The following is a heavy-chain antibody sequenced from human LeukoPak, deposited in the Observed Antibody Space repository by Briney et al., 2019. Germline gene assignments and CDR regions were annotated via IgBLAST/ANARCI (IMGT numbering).Heavy chain of an antibody. J-gene: IGHJ5*02. CDR2: IGTAGDT. CDR3: ARGAGGYSYDTRRYNWFDP. D-gene: IGHD5-18*01. Sequence: PGGSLRLSCAASGFTFSSYDMHWVRQATGKGLEWVSAIGTAGDTYYPGSVKGRFTISRENAKNSLYLQMNSLRAGDTAVYYCARGAGGYSYDTRRYNWFDPWGQGTLVTVSS. CDR1: GFTFSSYD. V-gene: IGHV3-13*01.